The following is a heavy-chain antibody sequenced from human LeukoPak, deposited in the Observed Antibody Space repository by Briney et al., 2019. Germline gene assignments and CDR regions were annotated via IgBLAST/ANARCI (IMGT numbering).Heavy chain of an antibody. D-gene: IGHD3-22*01. V-gene: IGHV5-51*01. CDR3: ARTPYYDSSGLWALGY. Sequence: GESLKISCKGSGYSFTIYWSGWVRQMPGKGLEWMGIIYPGDSDTRYSPSFQGQVTISAHKSISTAYLQWSSLKASDTAMYYCARTPYYDSSGLWALGYWGQGTLVTVSS. CDR2: IYPGDSDT. CDR1: GYSFTIYW. J-gene: IGHJ4*02.